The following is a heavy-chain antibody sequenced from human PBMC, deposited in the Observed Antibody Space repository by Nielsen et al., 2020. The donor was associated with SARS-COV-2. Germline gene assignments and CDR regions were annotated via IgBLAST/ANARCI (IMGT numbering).Heavy chain of an antibody. Sequence: ASVKVSCKASDYSFTTFGIHWVRQTPGQGLEWMGWISTHNGHTAYAQNLQGRVTMTTDTSTSTAYVELRSLSSDDTAVYYCARGGDTSLVPYFNGLDVWGQGTTVIVSS. CDR3: ARGGDTSLVPYFNGLDV. J-gene: IGHJ6*02. D-gene: IGHD5-18*01. CDR1: DYSFTTFG. CDR2: ISTHNGHT. V-gene: IGHV1-18*01.